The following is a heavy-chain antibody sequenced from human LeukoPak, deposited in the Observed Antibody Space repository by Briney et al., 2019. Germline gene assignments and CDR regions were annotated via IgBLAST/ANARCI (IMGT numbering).Heavy chain of an antibody. V-gene: IGHV3-48*04. Sequence: GGSLRLSCAVSGFTFSSFGMNWVRQAPGKGLEWVSYISSTSSMLYYADSVKGRFTVSRDNAKYSLYLQMNSLRAEDAAVYHCARSASHDSWGQGTLVTVSS. J-gene: IGHJ5*01. D-gene: IGHD6-25*01. CDR3: ARSASHDS. CDR1: GFTFSSFG. CDR2: ISSTSSML.